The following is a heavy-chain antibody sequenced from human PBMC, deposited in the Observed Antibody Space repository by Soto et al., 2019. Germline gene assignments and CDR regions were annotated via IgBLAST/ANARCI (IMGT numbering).Heavy chain of an antibody. V-gene: IGHV3-48*01. CDR3: ARVWAVVVPAALRMDV. CDR1: GFTFSSYS. CDR2: ISSSSSTI. D-gene: IGHD2-2*01. J-gene: IGHJ6*04. Sequence: GGSLRLSCAASGFTFSSYSMNWVRQAPGKGLEWVSYISSSSSTIYYADSVKGRFTISRDNAKNSLYLQMNSLRAEDTAVYYCARVWAVVVPAALRMDVWGKGTTVTVSS.